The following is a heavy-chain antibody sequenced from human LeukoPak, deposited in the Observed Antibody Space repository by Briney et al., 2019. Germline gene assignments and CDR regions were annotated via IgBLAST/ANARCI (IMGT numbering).Heavy chain of an antibody. V-gene: IGHV3-23*01. CDR1: GYPFSNHA. Sequence: GGSERLSCAASGYPFSNHAMTWVRQAPGKGLEWVSAITGLGGGTYYAGSVKGRFTISRDNSQNTLYLQMSDLRAEDTAVYYCARAVYCSSTSCSQFDYCGLGTLVTDSS. CDR3: ARAVYCSSTSCSQFDY. J-gene: IGHJ4*02. CDR2: ITGLGGGT. D-gene: IGHD2-2*01.